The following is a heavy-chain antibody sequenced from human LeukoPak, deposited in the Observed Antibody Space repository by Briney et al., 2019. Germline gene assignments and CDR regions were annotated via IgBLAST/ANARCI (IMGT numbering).Heavy chain of an antibody. CDR1: GFTFSSYS. D-gene: IGHD6-13*01. J-gene: IGHJ4*02. CDR3: ARDMSASISWYVN. Sequence: GGSLRLSCAASGFTFSSYSMNWVRQAPGKELEWVSSISSSGSYIYYADSVKGRFTISRDNAKDSLYLQMNSLRAEDTAVHYCARDMSASISWYVNWGQGTLVTVSS. CDR2: ISSSGSYI. V-gene: IGHV3-21*01.